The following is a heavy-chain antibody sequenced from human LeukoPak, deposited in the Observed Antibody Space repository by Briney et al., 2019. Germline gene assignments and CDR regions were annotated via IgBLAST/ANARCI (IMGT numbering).Heavy chain of an antibody. CDR2: IIPFLDTS. V-gene: IGHV1-69*05. CDR3: ARAQAGNYDWPLDL. D-gene: IGHD5-12*01. CDR1: GGTFSKYA. Sequence: SVKVSCKASGGTFSKYALSWVRQAPGQGLEWMGAIIPFLDTSNYPPKFQGRVTITTDESTSTAYMDLSSLRSDDTAVYYCARAQAGNYDWPLDLWGQGTLVTVSS. J-gene: IGHJ5*02.